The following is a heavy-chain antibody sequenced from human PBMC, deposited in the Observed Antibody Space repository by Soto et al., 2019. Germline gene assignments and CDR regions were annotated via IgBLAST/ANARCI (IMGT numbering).Heavy chain of an antibody. CDR3: ASPSYSDFWRGPPGYYGMDV. Sequence: GASVKVSCKASGGTFSSYAISWVRQAPGQGLEWMGGIIPIFGTANYAQKFQGRVTITADESTSTAYMELSSLRSEDTAVYYCASPSYSDFWRGPPGYYGMDVWGQGTTVTVSS. V-gene: IGHV1-69*13. D-gene: IGHD3-3*01. CDR2: IIPIFGTA. CDR1: GGTFSSYA. J-gene: IGHJ6*02.